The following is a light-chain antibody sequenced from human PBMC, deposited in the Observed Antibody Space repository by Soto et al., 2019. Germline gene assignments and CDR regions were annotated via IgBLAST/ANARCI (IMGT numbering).Light chain of an antibody. J-gene: IGKJ4*01. Sequence: DIQMTQSPSTLSASVGDRVTIICRASQSVSTSLAWYQQKPGKAPKPLIYKASSLESGVPSRFSGSGSGTEFSLTISSLQPDDFATYYCQQYHRYSPLTFGEGTTVEIK. CDR1: QSVSTS. CDR3: QQYHRYSPLT. CDR2: KAS. V-gene: IGKV1-5*03.